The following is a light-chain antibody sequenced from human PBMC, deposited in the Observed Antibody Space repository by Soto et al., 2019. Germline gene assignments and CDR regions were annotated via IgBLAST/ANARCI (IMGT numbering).Light chain of an antibody. V-gene: IGKV3-11*01. J-gene: IGKJ4*01. CDR3: HQRSKWPLT. CDR2: DAS. Sequence: EIVLTQSPATLSLSPGERATLSCRASESISSYLAWYQQRPGQAPSLLIYDASNRATGIPARFSGSGSGTDFTLTIDNLEPEDFAVYYCHQRSKWPLTFGGGTKVEI. CDR1: ESISSY.